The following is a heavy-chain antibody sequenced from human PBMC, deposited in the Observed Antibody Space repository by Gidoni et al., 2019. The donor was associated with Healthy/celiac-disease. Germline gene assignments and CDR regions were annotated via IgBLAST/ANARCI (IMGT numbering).Heavy chain of an antibody. CDR2: ISSSSSYI. Sequence: EVQLVASGGGLVKPGGSLRLSCAASGFTFSRSSMNWVRQAPGKGLGGVSSISSSSSYIYYADSVKVRFTTARDNAKNALYLQMNSLRAEDTAVYYCAREIGDYGGNSPNYYYYYYGMDVWGQGTTVTVSS. CDR3: AREIGDYGGNSPNYYYYYYGMDV. CDR1: GFTFSRSS. J-gene: IGHJ6*02. D-gene: IGHD4-17*01. V-gene: IGHV3-21*01.